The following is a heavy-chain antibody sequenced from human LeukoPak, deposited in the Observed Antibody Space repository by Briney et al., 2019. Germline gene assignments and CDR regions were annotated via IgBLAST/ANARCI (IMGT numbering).Heavy chain of an antibody. J-gene: IGHJ4*02. D-gene: IGHD1-26*01. Sequence: SVKVSCKASGGTFSSYAISWVRQAPGQGLEWMGGIIPIFGTANYTQKFQGRVTLTADEYTSTAYMELSSLRSEDTAVYYCARTVPVKSGSYPCWGQGTLVTVSS. V-gene: IGHV1-69*13. CDR3: ARTVPVKSGSYPC. CDR1: GGTFSSYA. CDR2: IIPIFGTA.